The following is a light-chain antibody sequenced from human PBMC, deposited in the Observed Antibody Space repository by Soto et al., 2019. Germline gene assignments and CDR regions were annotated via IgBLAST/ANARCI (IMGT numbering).Light chain of an antibody. J-gene: IGKJ5*01. Sequence: EIVLTQSPGTLSLSQGERATLSCRASQSVSSSYLAWYQQKPGQAPRRLIYGASSRATGIPDRFSGSGSGTHCTLTISRLEPEDVAVYYCQQYGSSPLVTFGQGTRLEIK. CDR2: GAS. CDR3: QQYGSSPLVT. CDR1: QSVSSSY. V-gene: IGKV3-20*01.